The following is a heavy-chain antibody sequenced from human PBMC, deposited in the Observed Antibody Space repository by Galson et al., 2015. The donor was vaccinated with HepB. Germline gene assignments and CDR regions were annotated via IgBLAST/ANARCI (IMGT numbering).Heavy chain of an antibody. D-gene: IGHD3-10*01. J-gene: IGHJ2*01. CDR3: ARVYFGSGSSSAYWYFDL. CDR2: ISSTGTTL. Sequence: SLRLSCAASGFTFSSYTMNWVRQAPAKGLESVSYISSTGTTLYYADSAKGRFTISRDNAQNSLYLQMNSLRDEDTAVYYCARVYFGSGSSSAYWYFDLWGRGALVTVSS. V-gene: IGHV3-48*02. CDR1: GFTFSSYT.